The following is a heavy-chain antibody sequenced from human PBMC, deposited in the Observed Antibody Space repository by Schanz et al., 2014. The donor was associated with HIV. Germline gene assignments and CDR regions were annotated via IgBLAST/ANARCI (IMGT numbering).Heavy chain of an antibody. CDR2: ISGSSIT. J-gene: IGHJ6*02. CDR1: GFTFSSYA. V-gene: IGHV3-23*01. CDR3: AKDKRVDGSGFYFYYGMDV. D-gene: IGHD3-10*01. Sequence: EVQLLESGGGLVQPGGSLRLSCAASGFTFSSYAMSWVRQAPGKGLEWVSAISGSSITYSADSVKGRFTISRDNSKNTLYLQMNSLRAEDTAVYYCAKDKRVDGSGFYFYYGMDVWGQGTTVAVSS.